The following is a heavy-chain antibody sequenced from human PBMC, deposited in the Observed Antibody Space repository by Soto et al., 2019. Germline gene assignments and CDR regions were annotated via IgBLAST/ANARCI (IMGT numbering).Heavy chain of an antibody. CDR1: GGSISSYY. V-gene: IGHV4-59*01. Sequence: PSETLSLTXTVSGGSISSYYWSWIRQPPGKGLEWIGYIYYSGSTNYNPSLKGRVTISVDTSKNQFSLKLSSVTAADTAVYYCARELRTSGWFDPWGQGTLVTVSS. D-gene: IGHD2-8*01. J-gene: IGHJ5*02. CDR3: ARELRTSGWFDP. CDR2: IYYSGST.